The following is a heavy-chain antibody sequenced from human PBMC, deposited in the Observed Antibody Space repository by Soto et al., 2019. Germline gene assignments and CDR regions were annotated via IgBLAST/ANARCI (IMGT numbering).Heavy chain of an antibody. D-gene: IGHD3-10*01. V-gene: IGHV4-31*03. Sequence: PSETLSLTCTVSGGSIGSGGYYWSWIRQHPGKGLKRIGYIYYSGSTYYNPSLKSRVTISVDTSKNHFSLKLSSVTAADTAVYYCARGYYYGSGSYYRRSYFDYWGQGTLVTVSS. CDR2: IYYSGST. J-gene: IGHJ4*02. CDR3: ARGYYYGSGSYYRRSYFDY. CDR1: GGSIGSGGYY.